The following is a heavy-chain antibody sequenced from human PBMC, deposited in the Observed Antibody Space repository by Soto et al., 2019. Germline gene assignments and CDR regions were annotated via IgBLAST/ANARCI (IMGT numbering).Heavy chain of an antibody. Sequence: QVQLVESGGGVVQPGRSLRLSCAASGFTFSSYGMHWVRQAPGKGLEWVAVISYDGSNKYYADSVKGRFTISRDNSKNPLYLQMNSLRAEDTAVYYCAKSGPLYCSGGSCYSLYYYYYGMDVWGQGTTVTVSS. V-gene: IGHV3-30*18. CDR3: AKSGPLYCSGGSCYSLYYYYYGMDV. CDR2: ISYDGSNK. J-gene: IGHJ6*02. CDR1: GFTFSSYG. D-gene: IGHD2-15*01.